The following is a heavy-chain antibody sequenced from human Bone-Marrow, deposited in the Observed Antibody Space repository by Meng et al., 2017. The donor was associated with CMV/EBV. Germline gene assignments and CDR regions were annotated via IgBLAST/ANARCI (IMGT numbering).Heavy chain of an antibody. Sequence: SETLSLTCTVSGGSISSSSYYWGWIRQPPGKGLEWIGSIYYSGSTYYNPSLKSRVTISVDTSKNQFSLKLGSVTAADTAVYYCAREYYYDSSGSPRAFDIWGQGTMVTVSS. V-gene: IGHV4-39*07. CDR2: IYYSGST. CDR1: GGSISSSSYY. D-gene: IGHD3-22*01. J-gene: IGHJ3*02. CDR3: AREYYYDSSGSPRAFDI.